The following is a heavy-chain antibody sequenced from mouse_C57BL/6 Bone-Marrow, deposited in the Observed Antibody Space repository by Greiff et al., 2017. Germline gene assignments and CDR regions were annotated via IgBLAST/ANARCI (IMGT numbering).Heavy chain of an antibody. CDR3: TDYYGSSWYFDV. Sequence: EVKLMESGGGLVQPGGSMKLSCVASGFTFSNYWMNWVRQSPEKGLEWVAQIRLKSDNYATHYAESVKGRFTISRDDSKSSVYLQMNNLRAEDTGIYYCTDYYGSSWYFDVWGTGTTVTVSS. D-gene: IGHD1-1*01. CDR2: IRLKSDNYAT. CDR1: GFTFSNYW. V-gene: IGHV6-3*01. J-gene: IGHJ1*03.